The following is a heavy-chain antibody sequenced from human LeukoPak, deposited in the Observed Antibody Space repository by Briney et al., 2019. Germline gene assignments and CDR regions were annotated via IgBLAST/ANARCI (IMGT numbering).Heavy chain of an antibody. CDR1: GYTFTDYY. V-gene: IGHV1-2*02. D-gene: IGHD2-2*01. J-gene: IGHJ4*02. Sequence: ASVNVSCKASGYTFTDYYMNWVRQAPGQGLEGMGWIHPNSGGTNYAQKFQGRVTMTRDTSISTAYMELSRLTFDDTAVYYCGRKSASRKTSEFDYWGQGTLVTVSS. CDR3: GRKSASRKTSEFDY. CDR2: IHPNSGGT.